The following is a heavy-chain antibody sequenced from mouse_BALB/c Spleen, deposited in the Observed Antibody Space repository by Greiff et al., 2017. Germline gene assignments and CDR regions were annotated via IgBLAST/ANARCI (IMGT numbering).Heavy chain of an antibody. CDR1: GYTFTSYV. CDR2: INPYNDGT. J-gene: IGHJ4*01. D-gene: IGHD1-1*01. Sequence: EVKLMESGPELVKPGASVKMSCKASGYTFTSYVMHWVKQKPGQGLEWIGYINPYNDGTKYNEKFKGKATLTSDKSSSTAYMELSSLTSEDSAVYYCAREGGYDYGAMDYWGQGTSVTVSS. CDR3: AREGGYDYGAMDY. V-gene: IGHV1-14*01.